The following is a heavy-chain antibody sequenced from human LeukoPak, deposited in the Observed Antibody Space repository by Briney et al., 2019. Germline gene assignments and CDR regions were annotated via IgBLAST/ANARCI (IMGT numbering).Heavy chain of an antibody. Sequence: PSETLSLTCTVSSGSITTSGYYWGWIRQPPGEGLEWMGSIDYRGTTYYRPSIKSLITISLDTSKNQFSLRLSSVTAADTAVYYCVRDGRNFDVDYWGQGALVTVSS. V-gene: IGHV4-39*07. D-gene: IGHD3-9*01. CDR1: SGSITTSGYY. CDR3: VRDGRNFDVDY. CDR2: IDYRGTT. J-gene: IGHJ4*02.